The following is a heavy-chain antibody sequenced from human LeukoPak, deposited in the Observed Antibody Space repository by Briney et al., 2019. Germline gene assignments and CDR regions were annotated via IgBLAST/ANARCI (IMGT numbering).Heavy chain of an antibody. CDR2: ISSSGGHT. J-gene: IGHJ4*02. V-gene: IGHV3-23*01. CDR1: GFTFSSSV. CDR3: AREGAAEAKNFDY. D-gene: IGHD6-25*01. Sequence: GGSLRLSCVGSGFTFSSSVMSWVRRAPGKGLEWVSGISSSGGHTDYTDPMRGRFTVSRDNSKNTLYLQMNSLRADDTAVYFCAREGAAEAKNFDYWGQGTLVIVSS.